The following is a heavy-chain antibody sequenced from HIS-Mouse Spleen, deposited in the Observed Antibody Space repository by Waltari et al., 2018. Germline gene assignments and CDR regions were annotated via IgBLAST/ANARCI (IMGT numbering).Heavy chain of an antibody. CDR2: IYYSGST. J-gene: IGHJ2*01. Sequence: QLQLQESGPGLVKPSETLSLTCPASGGPISRSSYYRGWLRQPPGKGLECIGSIYYSGSTYYNPSLKSRVTISVDTSKNQFSLKLSSVTAADTAVYYCAREIPYSSSWYDWYFDLWGRGTLVTVSS. CDR3: AREIPYSSSWYDWYFDL. D-gene: IGHD6-13*01. CDR1: GGPISRSSYY. V-gene: IGHV4-39*07.